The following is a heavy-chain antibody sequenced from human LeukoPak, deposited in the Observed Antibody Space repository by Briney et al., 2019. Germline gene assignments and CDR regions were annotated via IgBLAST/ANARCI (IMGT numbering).Heavy chain of an antibody. CDR1: GGYISSTNSF. CDR3: ARHGLYQDYGY. CDR2: VYYSGNT. Sequence: SETLSLTCTVSGGYISSTNSFWAWIRQPPGKGLEWIANVYYSGNTHYNPSLKSRVTILLDTSKNQFSLRLTSVTAADTAVYYCARHGLYQDYGYWGQGTLVTVSS. J-gene: IGHJ4*02. V-gene: IGHV4-39*01. D-gene: IGHD3-16*01.